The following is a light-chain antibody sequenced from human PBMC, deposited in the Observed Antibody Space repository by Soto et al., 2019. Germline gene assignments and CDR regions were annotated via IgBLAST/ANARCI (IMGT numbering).Light chain of an antibody. Sequence: EIVLTQSPDTLSVSPGERATLSCRASQSISRTLAWYQQKPGQAPRLLIYGASSRATGIPDRFSGSGSGTDFTLTISRLEPEDFAVYYCQQYGSSPRTFGQGTKVEIK. CDR1: QSISRT. CDR3: QQYGSSPRT. V-gene: IGKV3-20*01. CDR2: GAS. J-gene: IGKJ1*01.